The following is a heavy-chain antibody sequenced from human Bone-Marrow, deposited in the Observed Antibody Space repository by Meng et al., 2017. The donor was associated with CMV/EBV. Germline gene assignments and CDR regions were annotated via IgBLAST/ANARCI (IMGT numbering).Heavy chain of an antibody. V-gene: IGHV3-21*01. CDR3: ASEAAAGL. D-gene: IGHD6-13*01. J-gene: IGHJ4*02. Sequence: GESLKISCAASGFTFSSYSMNWVRQAPGKGLEWVSSISSSSYIYYADSVKGRFTISRDNAKNSLYLQMNSLRAEDTAVYYCASEAAAGLWGQGTLVTVSS. CDR2: ISSSSYI. CDR1: GFTFSSYS.